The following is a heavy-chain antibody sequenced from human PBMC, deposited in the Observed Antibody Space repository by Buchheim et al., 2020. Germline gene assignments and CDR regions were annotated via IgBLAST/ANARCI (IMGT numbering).Heavy chain of an antibody. Sequence: EVQLLESGGGLVQPGGSLRLSCVASGFSFSNYAMSWVRQAPGKGLEWVSGIGGSGGSTIYADSVKGRFTISRDNSKNTRYLQMDSLRAEDTAVYYCAKLIVVLLADYFDSWGQGTL. D-gene: IGHD2-15*01. CDR3: AKLIVVLLADYFDS. CDR1: GFSFSNYA. V-gene: IGHV3-23*01. J-gene: IGHJ4*02. CDR2: IGGSGGST.